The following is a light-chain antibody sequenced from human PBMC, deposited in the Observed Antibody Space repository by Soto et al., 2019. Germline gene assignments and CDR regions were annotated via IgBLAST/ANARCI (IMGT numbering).Light chain of an antibody. CDR1: QSVSSN. J-gene: IGKJ2*01. CDR3: QQYNNWPYA. CDR2: GAS. V-gene: IGKV3-15*01. Sequence: EIVMTQSPATLSVSPGERATLSCRASQSVSSNLAWYQQKPGQAPRRLIYGASTRATGIPARFSGSGSGTEFTLTISRLRSEDFAVHYCQQYNNWPYAFGQGTKLEIK.